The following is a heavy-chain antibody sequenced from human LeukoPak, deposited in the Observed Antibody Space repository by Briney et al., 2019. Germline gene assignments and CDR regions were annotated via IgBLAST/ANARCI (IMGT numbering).Heavy chain of an antibody. J-gene: IGHJ4*02. CDR1: GFGFSRYW. Sequence: PGGSLRLSCAASGFGFSRYWMHWVRQAPGTGLKWVSSISSSSSYIYYADSVKGRFTISRDNAKNSLYLQMNSLRAEDTAVYYCARDLRSSVVSRFDYWGQGTLVTVSS. CDR3: ARDLRSSVVSRFDY. V-gene: IGHV3-21*01. CDR2: ISSSSSYI. D-gene: IGHD3-22*01.